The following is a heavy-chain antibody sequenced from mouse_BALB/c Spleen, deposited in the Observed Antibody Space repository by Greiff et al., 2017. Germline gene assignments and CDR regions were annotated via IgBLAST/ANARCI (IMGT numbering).Heavy chain of an antibody. Sequence: EVHLVESGGGLVKPGGSLKLSCAASGFTFSSYTMSWVRQTPEKRLEWVATISSGGSYTYYPDSVKGRFTISRDNATNTLYLQMSSLKSEDTAMYYCTRDELGRGFDYWGQGTTLTVSS. CDR3: TRDELGRGFDY. D-gene: IGHD4-1*01. J-gene: IGHJ2*01. CDR2: ISSGGSYT. V-gene: IGHV5-6-4*01. CDR1: GFTFSSYT.